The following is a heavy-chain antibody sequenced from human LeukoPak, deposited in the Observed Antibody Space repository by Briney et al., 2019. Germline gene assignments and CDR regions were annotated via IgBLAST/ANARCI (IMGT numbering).Heavy chain of an antibody. CDR1: GYSFTNYW. D-gene: IGHD5-18*01. J-gene: IGHJ4*02. V-gene: IGHV5-51*01. CDR2: ICPGDSDT. Sequence: GESLKISCKGSGYSFTNYWIDWVRQMPGKGLEWMGVICPGDSDTTSSPSFQGQVTISADTSISTAYLHWSSLKASDTAMYYCARGVDTATNDYWGQGTLVTVSS. CDR3: ARGVDTATNDY.